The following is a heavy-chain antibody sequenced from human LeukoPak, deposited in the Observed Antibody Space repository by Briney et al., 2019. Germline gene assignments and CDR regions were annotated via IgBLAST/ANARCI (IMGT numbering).Heavy chain of an antibody. CDR2: INHSGST. V-gene: IGHV4-34*01. J-gene: IGHJ6*02. CDR1: GGSFSGYY. Sequence: SETLSLTCAVYGGSFSGYYWRWIRQPPGRELEWIAEINHSGSTNYNPSLKSRVTISVDTSKNQFSLKLSSVTAADTAVYYCARAQWLENYYYYGMDVWGQGTTVTVSS. D-gene: IGHD6-19*01. CDR3: ARAQWLENYYYYGMDV.